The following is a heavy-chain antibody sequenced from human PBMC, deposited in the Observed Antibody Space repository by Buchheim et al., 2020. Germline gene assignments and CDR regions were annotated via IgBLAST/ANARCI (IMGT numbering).Heavy chain of an antibody. CDR3: ARETSGRYYYYYYGMDV. CDR2: ISYDGSNK. D-gene: IGHD2-2*01. Sequence: QVQLVESGGGVVQPGRSLRLSCAASGFTFSSYAMHWVRQAPGKGLEWVAVISYDGSNKYYADSVKGRFTISRDNSKKTLYLQMNSLRAEDTAVYYCARETSGRYYYYYYGMDVWGQGTT. CDR1: GFTFSSYA. J-gene: IGHJ6*02. V-gene: IGHV3-30*04.